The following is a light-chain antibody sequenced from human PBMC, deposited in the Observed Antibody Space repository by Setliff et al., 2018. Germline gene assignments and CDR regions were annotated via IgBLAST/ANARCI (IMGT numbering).Light chain of an antibody. CDR1: SSDIGDSYNY. V-gene: IGLV2-14*03. CDR2: DVT. J-gene: IGLJ2*01. CDR3: SSYRSSSTLVV. Sequence: QSALTQPASVSGSPGQSITISCIGTSSDIGDSYNYVSWYQHYPGKAPKLMIFDVTNRPPGVSNRFSGSKSGNAASLTISGLQAEDEALYYCSSYRSSSTLVVFGGGTKVTVL.